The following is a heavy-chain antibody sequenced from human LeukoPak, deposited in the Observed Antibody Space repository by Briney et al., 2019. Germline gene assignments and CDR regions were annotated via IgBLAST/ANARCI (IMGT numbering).Heavy chain of an antibody. CDR1: GFTFSDYY. J-gene: IGHJ6*03. D-gene: IGHD6-19*01. CDR3: ARDAGIAVAGSKTYYYYYYMDV. Sequence: PGGSLRLSCAASGFTFSDYYMSWIRQAPGKGLEWVSYISSSGSTIYYADSVKGRFTISRDNAKNSLYLQMNSLRAEDTAVYYCARDAGIAVAGSKTYYYYYYMDVWGKGTTVTVSS. CDR2: ISSSGSTI. V-gene: IGHV3-11*04.